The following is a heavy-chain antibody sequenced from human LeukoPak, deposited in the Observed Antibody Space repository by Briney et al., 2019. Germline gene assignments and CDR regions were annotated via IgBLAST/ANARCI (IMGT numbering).Heavy chain of an antibody. CDR3: ARGPRVATYYYFDY. CDR1: GFTVSAYY. J-gene: IGHJ4*02. CDR2: LFGGGTI. V-gene: IGHV3-53*01. D-gene: IGHD1-1*01. Sequence: PGGSLRLSCAASGFTVSAYYMSWVRQAPGKGLEWGSVLFGGGTIYYADSVNGRFTISRDNSKNTLYLQLNSLRAEDTAVYYCARGPRVATYYYFDYWGQGTLVTVSS.